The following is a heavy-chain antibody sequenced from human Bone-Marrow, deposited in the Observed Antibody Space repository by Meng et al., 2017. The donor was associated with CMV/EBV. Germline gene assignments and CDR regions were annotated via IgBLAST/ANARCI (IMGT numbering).Heavy chain of an antibody. CDR1: GFTFSGYS. CDR2: ISGSGDNI. D-gene: IGHD6-19*01. V-gene: IGHV3-21*01. Sequence: GESLKISCAASGFTFSGYSMTWVRQAPGKGLEWVSSISGSGDNISYAGSVKGRFTISRDNAKTSLYLQMNSLRAEDTALYYCACTIAVAGFDPWGQGTLVTVSS. J-gene: IGHJ5*02. CDR3: ACTIAVAGFDP.